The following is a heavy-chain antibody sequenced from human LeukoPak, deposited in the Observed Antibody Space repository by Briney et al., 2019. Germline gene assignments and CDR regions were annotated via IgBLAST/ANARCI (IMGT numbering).Heavy chain of an antibody. CDR2: VSDSSATI. J-gene: IGHJ3*02. D-gene: IGHD3-22*01. V-gene: IGHV3-48*04. Sequence: GGSLRLSCAASGFTFNGYSMNWVRQAPGKGLEWVSYVSDSSATIYYADSLQGRFTISRDNAKNSLFLQMTSLRAEDTAVYYCARDLYYFDSSGYPCAFDIWGQGTLVTVSS. CDR1: GFTFNGYS. CDR3: ARDLYYFDSSGYPCAFDI.